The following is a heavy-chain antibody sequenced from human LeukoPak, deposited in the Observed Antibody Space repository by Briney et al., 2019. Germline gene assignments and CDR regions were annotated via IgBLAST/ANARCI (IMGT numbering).Heavy chain of an antibody. J-gene: IGHJ6*02. V-gene: IGHV3-11*06. CDR1: GFTFSDYY. CDR3: ARENDMGYCSGGRCYKGYNAMDV. Sequence: GGSLRLSCAASGFTFSDYYMSWIRQAPGKGLEWVSYISISSSYTNYPDSVKGRFTISRDNAKNSLYLQMNSLRTEDTAVYYCARENDMGYCSGGRCYKGYNAMDVWGQGTTVTVSS. CDR2: ISISSSYT. D-gene: IGHD2-15*01.